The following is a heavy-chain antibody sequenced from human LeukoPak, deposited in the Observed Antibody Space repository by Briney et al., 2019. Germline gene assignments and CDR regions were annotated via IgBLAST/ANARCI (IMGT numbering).Heavy chain of an antibody. CDR1: GFTFSSKG. CDR3: AREGYYGSGSPPSLYFDY. D-gene: IGHD3-10*01. J-gene: IGHJ4*02. Sequence: GGSLRLSCAASGFTFSSKGMSWVRQAPGKGLEWVAVTSSDLNVKLYADSVKGRFTISRGNSRSTLYLQMNSLRPEDTAIYYCAREGYYGSGSPPSLYFDYWGQGTLVTVSS. V-gene: IGHV3-30*03. CDR2: TSSDLNVK.